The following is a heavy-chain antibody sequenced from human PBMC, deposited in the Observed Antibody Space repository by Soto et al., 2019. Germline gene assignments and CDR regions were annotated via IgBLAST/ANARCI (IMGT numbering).Heavy chain of an antibody. Sequence: EVRLVESGGDLVQRGGSLRLSCAASGFPFSSYWMHWVRHTPGKXXXXXXRISGDXVTTYYADSVTGRFTVSRDNAKNTLSLQINGLRAEDTAVYYCAREYYGLLTGYYADYWGQGTLVSVSS. CDR1: GFPFSSYW. CDR2: ISGDXVTT. CDR3: AREYYGLLTGYYADY. J-gene: IGHJ4*02. D-gene: IGHD3-9*01. V-gene: IGHV3-74*01.